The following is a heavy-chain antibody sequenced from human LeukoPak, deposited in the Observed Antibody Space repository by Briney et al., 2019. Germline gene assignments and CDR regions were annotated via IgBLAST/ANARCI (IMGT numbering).Heavy chain of an antibody. CDR1: GFTFDDYA. CDR3: AKERGSSGWYSGPFDY. V-gene: IGHV3-9*01. Sequence: QPGGSLRLSCAASGFTFDDYAMHWVRQAPGKGLEWVSGISWNSGSIVYADSVKGRFTISRDNAKNSLYLQMNSLRAEDTALYYCAKERGSSGWYSGPFDYWGQGTLVTVSS. CDR2: ISWNSGSI. J-gene: IGHJ4*02. D-gene: IGHD6-19*01.